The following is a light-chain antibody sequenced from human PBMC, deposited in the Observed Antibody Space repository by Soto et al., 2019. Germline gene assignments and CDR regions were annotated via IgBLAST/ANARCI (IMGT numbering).Light chain of an antibody. CDR3: QQYGSSLWK. J-gene: IGKJ1*01. Sequence: EIVMTQSPATLTVSPGEIATLSCRASQSVSSSYLAWYQQKPGQAPRLLIFGASNRATGIPDRFSGSGSGTAFTLAISRLEPEDFAVYYCQQYGSSLWKFGQGTKVDIK. V-gene: IGKV3-20*01. CDR2: GAS. CDR1: QSVSSSY.